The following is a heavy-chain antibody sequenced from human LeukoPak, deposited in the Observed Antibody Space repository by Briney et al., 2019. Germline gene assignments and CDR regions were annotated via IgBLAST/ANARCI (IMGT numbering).Heavy chain of an antibody. Sequence: PSETLSLTRTVSGGSISSSSYYWGWIRQPPGKGREWIGSIYYSGSTYYSPSLRSRVTISVDTSKNQFSLKVRSVTAADTAVYYCAREDTAMVPDYWGQGTLVTVSS. CDR2: IYYSGST. CDR3: AREDTAMVPDY. D-gene: IGHD5-18*01. CDR1: GGSISSSSYY. J-gene: IGHJ4*02. V-gene: IGHV4-39*02.